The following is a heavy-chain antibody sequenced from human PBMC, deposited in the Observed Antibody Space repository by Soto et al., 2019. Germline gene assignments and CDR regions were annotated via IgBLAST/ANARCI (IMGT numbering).Heavy chain of an antibody. CDR1: GGTFKNNG. CDR2: IIPVFGTT. D-gene: IGHD5-12*01. J-gene: IGHJ4*02. V-gene: IGHV1-69*13. CDR3: ARESGVAVATIPYYFDY. Sequence: GASVKVSCKAPGGTFKNNGISWVRQAPGQGLEWMGGIIPVFGTTDYAQKFQGRLTITADDFTSTVYMELSRLRYEDTAVYYCARESGVAVATIPYYFDYWGPGTLGTVSS.